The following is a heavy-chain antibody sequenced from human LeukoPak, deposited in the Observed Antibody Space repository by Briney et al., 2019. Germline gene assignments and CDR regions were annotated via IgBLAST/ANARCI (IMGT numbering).Heavy chain of an antibody. D-gene: IGHD2-15*01. V-gene: IGHV3-23*01. J-gene: IGHJ4*02. CDR3: AKDPVVGAFPIDY. CDR2: ISGSGGST. CDR1: GFTFSSYG. Sequence: GGSLRLSCAASGFTFSSYGMSWVRQAPGKGLEWVSAISGSGGSTYYADSVKGRFTISRDNSKKALYLQIINLRAEDTAVYYCAKDPVVGAFPIDYWGQGTLVTVSS.